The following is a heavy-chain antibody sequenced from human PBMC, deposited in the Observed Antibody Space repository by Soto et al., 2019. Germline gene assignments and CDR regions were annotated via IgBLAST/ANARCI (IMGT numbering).Heavy chain of an antibody. J-gene: IGHJ4*02. CDR1: GFTFGRFA. CDR2: ITTSGGGT. CDR3: AKHIQSTGMRYFHY. V-gene: IGHV3-23*01. D-gene: IGHD1-1*01. Sequence: EVHLLESGGGLVQPGGSLRLSCAASGFTFGRFAMTWVRQSPGKGLDWVSTITTSGGGTYYADSVKGRFDISRDNSKNTLYLQMSILRAEDTAIYYCAKHIQSTGMRYFHYWGQGILVTVSS.